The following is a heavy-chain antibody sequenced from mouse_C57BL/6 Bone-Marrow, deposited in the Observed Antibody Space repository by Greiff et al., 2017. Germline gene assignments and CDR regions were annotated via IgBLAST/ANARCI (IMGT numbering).Heavy chain of an antibody. CDR3: ARSGRYGYLFAY. J-gene: IGHJ3*01. CDR1: GYTFTSYG. V-gene: IGHV1-81*01. CDR2: IYPRSGTT. D-gene: IGHD2-2*01. Sequence: VQLVESGAELARPGASVTLSCKASGYTFTSYGISWVKQRTGQGLEWIGEIYPRSGTTYYNEKFKGKATLTADKSSSTAYMELRSLTSEDSAVYFCARSGRYGYLFAYGGKGTLVTVSA.